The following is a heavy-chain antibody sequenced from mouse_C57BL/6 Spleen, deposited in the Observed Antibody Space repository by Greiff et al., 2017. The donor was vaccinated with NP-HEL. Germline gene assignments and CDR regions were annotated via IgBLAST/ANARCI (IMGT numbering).Heavy chain of an antibody. J-gene: IGHJ4*01. CDR2: ISSGSSTI. CDR3: AISYYHGYYVFPLPYAMDY. D-gene: IGHD2-3*01. Sequence: EVHLVESGGGLVKPGGSLKLSCAASGFTFSDYGMHWVRQAPEKGLEWVAYISSGSSTIYYADTVKGRFTISRDNAKNTLFLQMTGLRSEDTAMYYCAISYYHGYYVFPLPYAMDYWGQGTSVTVSS. V-gene: IGHV5-17*01. CDR1: GFTFSDYG.